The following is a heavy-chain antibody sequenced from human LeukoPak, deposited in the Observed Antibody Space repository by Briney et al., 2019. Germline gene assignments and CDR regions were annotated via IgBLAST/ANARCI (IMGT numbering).Heavy chain of an antibody. Sequence: PGGSLRLSCAHSGFTFTTYTTSWVCQAPGKGLEWVSAISGSGGSTYYADPVKGRLTISRDNSKNTLYLQMNSLRAEDTAVYYCAKVGPYYYDRSSYQYEEAEFYFDYWGQGTLVTVSP. CDR2: ISGSGGST. J-gene: IGHJ4*02. D-gene: IGHD3-22*01. CDR3: AKVGPYYYDRSSYQYEEAEFYFDY. V-gene: IGHV3-23*01. CDR1: GFTFTTYT.